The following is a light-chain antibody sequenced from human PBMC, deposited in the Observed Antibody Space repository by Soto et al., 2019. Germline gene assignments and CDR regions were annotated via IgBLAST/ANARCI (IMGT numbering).Light chain of an antibody. CDR2: DAS. CDR3: QQRSNWPPGWT. CDR1: QSVSSY. J-gene: IGKJ1*01. Sequence: EIVLTQSPATLSLSPAERATLSCRASQSVSSYLAWYQQTPGQAPRLLIYDASNRATGIPARFSGSGSGTDFTLTISSLEPEDFAVYCCQQRSNWPPGWTFGQGTK. V-gene: IGKV3-11*01.